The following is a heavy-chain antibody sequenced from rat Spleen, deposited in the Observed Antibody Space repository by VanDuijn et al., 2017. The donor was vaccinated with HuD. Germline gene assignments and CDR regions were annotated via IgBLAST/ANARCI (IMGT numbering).Heavy chain of an antibody. CDR2: SSPGGGDT. CDR3: AKGGYNNYWYFDF. Sequence: EVQLVESGGGLVQPGRSLRLSCAASGFTLSNYEIAWVRQAPTKGLEWVASSSPGGGDTYYRDSVKGRFTVSRDNAKSTLYLQMDSLRSEDTATYYCAKGGYNNYWYFDFWGPGTMVAVSS. J-gene: IGHJ1*01. CDR1: GFTLSNYE. D-gene: IGHD1-4*01. V-gene: IGHV5-25*01.